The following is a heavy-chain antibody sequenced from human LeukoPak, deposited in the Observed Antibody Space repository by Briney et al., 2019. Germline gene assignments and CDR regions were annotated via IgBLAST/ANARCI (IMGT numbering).Heavy chain of an antibody. CDR2: IYYSGST. Sequence: KPSETLSLTCTVSGGYISSSSYYRGWIRQPPGKGLEWIGSIYYSGSTYYNPSLKSRVTISVDTSKNQFSLKLSSVTAADTAVYYCASTGDSSGYYPNYFDYWGQGTLVTVSS. V-gene: IGHV4-39*01. J-gene: IGHJ4*02. CDR1: GGYISSSSYY. D-gene: IGHD3-22*01. CDR3: ASTGDSSGYYPNYFDY.